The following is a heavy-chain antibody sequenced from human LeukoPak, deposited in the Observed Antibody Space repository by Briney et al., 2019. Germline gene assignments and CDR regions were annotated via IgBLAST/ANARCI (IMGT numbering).Heavy chain of an antibody. D-gene: IGHD6-19*01. J-gene: IGHJ6*03. CDR3: ARDKAVAGYYYYYYMDV. Sequence: PGGSLRLSCAASGFTFSSYWMSWVRQAAGKGLEWVANIKQDGSEKYYMDSVKDRFTISRDNAKNSLYLQMNSLRAEDTAVYYCARDKAVAGYYYYYYMDVWGKGTTVTVSS. CDR1: GFTFSSYW. V-gene: IGHV3-7*01. CDR2: IKQDGSEK.